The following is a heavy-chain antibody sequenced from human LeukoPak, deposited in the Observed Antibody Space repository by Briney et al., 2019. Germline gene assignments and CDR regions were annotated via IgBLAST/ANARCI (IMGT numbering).Heavy chain of an antibody. CDR1: GFSFSNYW. J-gene: IGHJ4*02. Sequence: GALRLSCAASGFSFSNYWMHWVRQAPGKGLVWVSRINSDGSSTTYADSVKGRFTISRDNAKNSLYLQMNSLRAEDTALYYCASLIVATGGEDYWGQGTLVTVSS. D-gene: IGHD5-12*01. CDR2: INSDGSST. V-gene: IGHV3-74*01. CDR3: ASLIVATGGEDY.